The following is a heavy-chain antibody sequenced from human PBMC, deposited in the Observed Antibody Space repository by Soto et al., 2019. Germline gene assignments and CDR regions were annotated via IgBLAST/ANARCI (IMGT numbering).Heavy chain of an antibody. J-gene: IGHJ4*02. CDR1: GGTFSSNA. V-gene: IGHV1-69*06. CDR2: IIPIYASP. D-gene: IGHD3-9*01. Sequence: QVQLVQSGAEVKKPGSSVKVSCKASGGTFSSNAISWVRQAPGQGLAWTGGIIPIYASPNYAQNFQGRVTVTADKATSTAYLELSRLKFADSAIYYCAVTVTGSRSPLAHWGRGTLVIVSS. CDR3: AVTVTGSRSPLAH.